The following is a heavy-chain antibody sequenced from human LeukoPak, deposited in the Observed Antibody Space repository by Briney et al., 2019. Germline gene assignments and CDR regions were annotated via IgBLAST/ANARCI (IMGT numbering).Heavy chain of an antibody. CDR2: IIPIFGTA. Sequence: SVKVSCKASGGTFSSYAISWVRQAPGQGLEWMGGIIPIFGTANYAQKFQGRVTITADESTSTAYMELRSLGSEDTAVYYCARGVLRYFDWLYGWGQGTLVTVSS. CDR3: ARGVLRYFDWLYG. D-gene: IGHD3-9*01. J-gene: IGHJ5*02. V-gene: IGHV1-69*13. CDR1: GGTFSSYA.